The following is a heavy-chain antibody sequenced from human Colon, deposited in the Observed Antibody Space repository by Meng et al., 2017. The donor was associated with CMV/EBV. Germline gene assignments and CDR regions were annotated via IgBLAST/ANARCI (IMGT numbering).Heavy chain of an antibody. CDR3: ARQVSSSSTYVS. CDR1: GFTVSNSY. D-gene: IGHD2-2*01. Sequence: VRLVESGGGLVQPGESPRLSCAASGFTVSNSYMSWVRQAPGKGLEWVSALYSGGITYYADSVKGRFAISADNSKNTLYLQMDGLRAEDTAVYYCARQVSSSSTYVSWGQGTLVTVSS. V-gene: IGHV3-66*04. J-gene: IGHJ5*02. CDR2: LYSGGIT.